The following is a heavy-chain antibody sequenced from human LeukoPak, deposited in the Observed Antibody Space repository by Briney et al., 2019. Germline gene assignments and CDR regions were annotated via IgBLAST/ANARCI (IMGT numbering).Heavy chain of an antibody. CDR2: IYYSGST. Sequence: ASETLSLTCTVSGDSISSYYWSWIRQPPGKGLEWIGFIYYSGSTTYNPSLKSRVTISVDTSKNQFSLKLSSVTAAGTAIYYCAREYGFMTTVFHAFDIWGQGTMVTVSS. J-gene: IGHJ3*02. D-gene: IGHD4-17*01. CDR3: AREYGFMTTVFHAFDI. V-gene: IGHV4-59*12. CDR1: GDSISSYY.